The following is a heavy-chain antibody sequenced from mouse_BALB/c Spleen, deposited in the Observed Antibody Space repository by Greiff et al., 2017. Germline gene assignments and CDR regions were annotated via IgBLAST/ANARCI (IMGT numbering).Heavy chain of an antibody. V-gene: IGHV3-6*02. Sequence: VQLKESGPGLVKPSQSLSLTCSVTGYSITSGYYWNWIRQFPGNKLEWMGYISYDGSNNYNPSLKNRISITRDTSKNQFFLKLNSVTTEDTATYYCADYYGSSYDWYFDGWGAGTTVTVSS. CDR1: GYSITSGYY. J-gene: IGHJ1*01. D-gene: IGHD1-1*01. CDR2: ISYDGSN. CDR3: ADYYGSSYDWYFDG.